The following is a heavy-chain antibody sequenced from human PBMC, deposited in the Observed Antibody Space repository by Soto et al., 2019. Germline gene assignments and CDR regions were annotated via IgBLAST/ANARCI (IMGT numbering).Heavy chain of an antibody. J-gene: IGHJ4*02. CDR2: ISSSSSYI. CDR3: ARATAPPYSSGPAYLDY. D-gene: IGHD6-19*01. Sequence: EVQLVESGGGLVKPGGSLRLSCAASGFTFSSYSMNWVRQAPGKGLEWVSSISSSSSYIYYADSVKGRFTISRDNAKNSLYLQMNSLRAEDTAVYYCARATAPPYSSGPAYLDYWGQGTLVTVSS. CDR1: GFTFSSYS. V-gene: IGHV3-21*01.